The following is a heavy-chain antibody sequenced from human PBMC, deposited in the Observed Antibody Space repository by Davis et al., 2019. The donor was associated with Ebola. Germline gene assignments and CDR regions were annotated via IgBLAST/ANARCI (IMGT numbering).Heavy chain of an antibody. V-gene: IGHV3-33*06. Sequence: PGGSLRLSCAASGFTFSSYGMHWVRQAPGKGLEWVAVIWYDGSNKYYADSVKGRFTISRDNSKNTLYLQMNSLRAEDTAVYYCAKLLTTVKVGFDYWGQGTLVTVSS. CDR1: GFTFSSYG. J-gene: IGHJ4*02. D-gene: IGHD4-11*01. CDR2: IWYDGSNK. CDR3: AKLLTTVKVGFDY.